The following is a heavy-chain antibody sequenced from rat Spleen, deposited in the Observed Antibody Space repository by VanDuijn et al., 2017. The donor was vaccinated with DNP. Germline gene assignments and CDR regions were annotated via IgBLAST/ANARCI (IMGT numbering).Heavy chain of an antibody. CDR1: GFTFNNDW. D-gene: IGHD4-1*01. V-gene: IGHV5-31*01. CDR2: ITTGGDIT. CDR3: ASGFGWFAY. Sequence: EVQLVESGGDPVQPGRSLTLSCVVAGFTFNNDWMTWVRQVPGKGLEWVASITTGGDITYYQDSVKGRFTVYRDHAKNTLYLRLNSLRSEDTATYYCASGFGWFAYLGQGTLVTVSS. J-gene: IGHJ3*01.